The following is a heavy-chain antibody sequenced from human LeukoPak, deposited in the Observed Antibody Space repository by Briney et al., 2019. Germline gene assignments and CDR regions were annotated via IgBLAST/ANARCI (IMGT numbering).Heavy chain of an antibody. V-gene: IGHV1-69*05. J-gene: IGHJ5*02. CDR2: IIPIFGTA. Sequence: SVKVSCKASGGTFSSYAISWVRQAPGQGLEWMGGIIPIFGTANYAQKLQGRVTMTTDTSTSTAYMELRSLRSDDTAVYYCARGATPFDPWGQGTLVTVSS. CDR1: GGTFSSYA. CDR3: ARGATPFDP.